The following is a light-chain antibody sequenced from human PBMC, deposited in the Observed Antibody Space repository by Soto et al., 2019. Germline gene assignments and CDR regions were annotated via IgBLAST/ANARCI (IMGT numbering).Light chain of an antibody. CDR3: SSYTSISTYVV. J-gene: IGLJ2*01. Sequence: QSALTQPASVSGSPGQSITISCTGTTSDVGGYNYVSWYQQHPGKAPKLMIYEVSYRPSGVSNRFSGPKSGNTASLTISGLQAEDEADYYCSSYTSISTYVVFGGGTKLTVL. V-gene: IGLV2-14*01. CDR2: EVS. CDR1: TSDVGGYNY.